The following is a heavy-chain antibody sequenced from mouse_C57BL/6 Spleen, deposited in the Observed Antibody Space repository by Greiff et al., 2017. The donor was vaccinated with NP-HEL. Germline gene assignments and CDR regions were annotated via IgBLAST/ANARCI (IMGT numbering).Heavy chain of an antibody. CDR2: IDPSDSYT. J-gene: IGHJ4*01. CDR1: GYTFTSYW. CDR3: ARSLYGHAMDY. Sequence: QVQLQQSGAELVMPGASVKLSCKASGYTFTSYWMHWVKQRPGQGLEWIGEIDPSDSYTNYNQKFKGKSTLTVDKSSSTAYMQLSSLTSEDSAVYYCARSLYGHAMDYWGQGTSVTVSS. D-gene: IGHD1-1*01. V-gene: IGHV1-69*01.